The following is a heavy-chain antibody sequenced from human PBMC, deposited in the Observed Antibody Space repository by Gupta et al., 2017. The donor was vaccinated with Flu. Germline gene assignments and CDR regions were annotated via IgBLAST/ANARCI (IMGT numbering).Heavy chain of an antibody. D-gene: IGHD3-16*01. V-gene: IGHV3-7*01. CDR3: SRDNYGSPSGYDY. Sequence: RRSWVRQAPGQGLEWLAHINQDGTEIHYMGYVHGRFTVSRDNARNSVSLQMNSLRAEDTAVYYCSRDNYGSPSGYDYWGPGTVVTVS. J-gene: IGHJ4*02. CDR2: INQDGTEI. CDR1: R.